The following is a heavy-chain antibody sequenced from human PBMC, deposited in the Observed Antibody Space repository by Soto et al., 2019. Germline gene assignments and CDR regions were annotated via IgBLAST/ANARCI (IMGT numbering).Heavy chain of an antibody. CDR2: TYYRSNWRH. CDR1: GDSVSSNTAA. CDR3: ARGVAGTGFDL. J-gene: IGHJ4*02. V-gene: IGHV6-1*01. D-gene: IGHD6-19*01. Sequence: PSRTLSLTCAISGDSVSSNTAAWNLIRSSPSRGLEWLGRTYYRSNWRHDYAVSVKSRITVNPDTSKNHFSLQLNSVTPDDTAVYYCARGVAGTGFDLWGQGTLVTVSS.